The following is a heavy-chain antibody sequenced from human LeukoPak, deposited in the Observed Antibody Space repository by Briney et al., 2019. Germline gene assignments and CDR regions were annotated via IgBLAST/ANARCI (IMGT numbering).Heavy chain of an antibody. CDR2: IYHSGST. Sequence: SETLSLTCTVSGYSISSGYYWGWIRQPPGKGLEWIGSIYHSGSTYYNPSLKSRVTISVDTSKNQFPLKLSSVTAADTAVYYCARDQDYYDSSGYLVGNWFDPWGQGTLVTVSS. V-gene: IGHV4-38-2*02. D-gene: IGHD3-22*01. CDR3: ARDQDYYDSSGYLVGNWFDP. J-gene: IGHJ5*02. CDR1: GYSISSGYY.